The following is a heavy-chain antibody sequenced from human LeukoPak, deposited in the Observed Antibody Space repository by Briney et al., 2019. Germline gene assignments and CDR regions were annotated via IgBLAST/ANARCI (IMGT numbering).Heavy chain of an antibody. CDR1: DYSISSAYY. CDR2: IYHSGST. J-gene: IGHJ6*03. D-gene: IGHD3-16*01. Sequence: SETLSLTCTVSDYSISSAYYWGWLRQPPGKGLEWIGSIYHSGSTYYNPSLKSRVTISVDTSKNQFSLKLSSVTAADTAMYYCARVKDPGGYYYYYYMDVWGKGTTVTVSS. V-gene: IGHV4-38-2*02. CDR3: ARVKDPGGYYYYYYMDV.